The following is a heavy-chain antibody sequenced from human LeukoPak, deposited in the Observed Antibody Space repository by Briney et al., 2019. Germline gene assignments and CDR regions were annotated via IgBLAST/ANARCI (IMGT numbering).Heavy chain of an antibody. CDR1: GGSFSGYY. CDR2: INHSGST. J-gene: IGHJ4*02. V-gene: IGHV4-34*01. CDR3: ASGDYDSSGYYYPSFDY. D-gene: IGHD3-22*01. Sequence: PSETLSLTCAVYGGSFSGYYWSWIRQPPGKGLEWIGEINHSGSTNYNPSLKSRVTISVDTSKNQFSLKLSSVTAADTAVYYCASGDYDSSGYYYPSFDYWGQGTLVTVSS.